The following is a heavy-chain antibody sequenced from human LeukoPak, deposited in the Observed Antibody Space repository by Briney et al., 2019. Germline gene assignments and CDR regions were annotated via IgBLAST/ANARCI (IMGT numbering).Heavy chain of an antibody. CDR1: GSTFSSYW. D-gene: IGHD4-11*01. J-gene: IGHJ4*02. Sequence: PGGSLRLSCAASGSTFSSYWMTWVRQAPGKGLEWVATTKEDGSEKYYVDSVKGRSTISRDNAKNSLYLQMNSLRAEDTALYYCARATVGDFWGQGTLVTVSS. CDR2: TKEDGSEK. V-gene: IGHV3-7*04. CDR3: ARATVGDF.